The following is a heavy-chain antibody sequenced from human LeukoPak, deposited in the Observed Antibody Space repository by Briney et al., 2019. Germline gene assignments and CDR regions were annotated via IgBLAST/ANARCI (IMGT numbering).Heavy chain of an antibody. CDR3: ARDGAARLLRYYYYLDV. V-gene: IGHV3-48*01. Sequence: PGGSLRLSCAASGFTFSSYSMNWVRQAPGKGLEWVSYISTGSSTIYYADSVKGRFTISRDNSENTHFLQMNSLRPEDTAVYYCARDGAARLLRYYYYLDVWGKGTTVTVSS. CDR2: ISTGSSTI. CDR1: GFTFSSYS. J-gene: IGHJ6*03. D-gene: IGHD6-6*01.